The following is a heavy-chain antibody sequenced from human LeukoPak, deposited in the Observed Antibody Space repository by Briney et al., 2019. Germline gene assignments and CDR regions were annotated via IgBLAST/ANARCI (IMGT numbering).Heavy chain of an antibody. CDR1: GGSFSGYY. CDR3: ARGSDIVATMPHESYYYSMDV. Sequence: PSETLSLTCAVYGGSFSGYYWSWIRQPPGKGLEWIGEINHSGSTNYNPSLKSRVTISVDTSKNQFSLKLSSVTAADTAVYYCARGSDIVATMPHESYYYSMDVWGQGTTVTVSS. D-gene: IGHD5-12*01. J-gene: IGHJ6*02. CDR2: INHSGST. V-gene: IGHV4-34*01.